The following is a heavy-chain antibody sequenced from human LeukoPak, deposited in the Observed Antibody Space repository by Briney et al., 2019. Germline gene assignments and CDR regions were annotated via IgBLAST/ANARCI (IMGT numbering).Heavy chain of an antibody. D-gene: IGHD3-10*01. CDR1: GFTFDDYG. CDR2: INWNGGST. Sequence: GGFLRLSCAASGFTFDDYGMSWVRQVPGKGLEWVSGINWNGGSTGYTDSVKGRFTISRDNAKNSLYLQMNSLRAEDTALYYCARRRVTFVRGVDITSYYFDYWGQGTLVTVSS. J-gene: IGHJ4*02. V-gene: IGHV3-20*04. CDR3: ARRRVTFVRGVDITSYYFDY.